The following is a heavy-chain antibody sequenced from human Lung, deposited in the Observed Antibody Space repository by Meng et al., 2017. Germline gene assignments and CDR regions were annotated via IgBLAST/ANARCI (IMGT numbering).Heavy chain of an antibody. D-gene: IGHD3-22*01. Sequence: VNPSPTLLLTRPFLGSRLVTSGCGWVWIRQPPAKALEWLALIYWDDDKRYIPSLKSRLTITKDTAKIQVVLTMTNMDPVDTATYYCAHASYYYDSSGYKFFDYWGQGTLVTVSS. J-gene: IGHJ4*02. CDR3: AHASYYYDSSGYKFFDY. V-gene: IGHV2-5*02. CDR2: IYWDDDK. CDR1: GSRLVTSGCG.